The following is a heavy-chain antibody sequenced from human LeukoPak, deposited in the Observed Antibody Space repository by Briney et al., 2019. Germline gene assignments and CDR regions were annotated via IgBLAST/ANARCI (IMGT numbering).Heavy chain of an antibody. CDR3: ARDTCGGDCYPKINWFDP. D-gene: IGHD2-21*02. J-gene: IGHJ5*02. CDR2: IYTSGST. V-gene: IGHV4-61*02. CDR1: GGSISSGSYY. Sequence: PSQTLSLTCTVSGGSISSGSYYWSWIRQPAGKGLEWIGRIYTSGSTNYTPSLKSRVTISVDTSKNQFSLKLSSVTAADTAVYYCARDTCGGDCYPKINWFDPWGQGTLVTVSS.